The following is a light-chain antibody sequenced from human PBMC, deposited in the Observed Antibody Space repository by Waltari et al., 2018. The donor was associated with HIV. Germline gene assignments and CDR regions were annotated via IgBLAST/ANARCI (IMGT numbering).Light chain of an antibody. CDR3: QQYYSTPWT. V-gene: IGKV4-1*01. J-gene: IGKJ1*01. CDR1: PSVLYRSNNKEY. CDR2: WAT. Sequence: DIVMTPSPDSLAVSLGARAPINCKSSPSVLYRSNNKEYLAWYQHQPGQPPKLLLYWATTRESGVPDRFRGSGAGTDVTLTISGLQAEDVAVYDCQQYYSTPWTFGQGTRVEIK.